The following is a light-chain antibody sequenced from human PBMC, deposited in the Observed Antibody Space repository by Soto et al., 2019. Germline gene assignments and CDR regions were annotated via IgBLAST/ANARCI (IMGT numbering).Light chain of an antibody. J-gene: IGLJ1*01. Sequence: QSVLTQPPSASGAPGQRVTISCSGSSSNIGSNTVNWYQQLPGTAPKLLIYTNNQRPSGVRDRFSGSRSGTSASLAISGLQSEDEADYYCAAWDDSLNGFVFRTGTKLTVL. CDR3: AAWDDSLNGFV. V-gene: IGLV1-44*01. CDR2: TNN. CDR1: SSNIGSNT.